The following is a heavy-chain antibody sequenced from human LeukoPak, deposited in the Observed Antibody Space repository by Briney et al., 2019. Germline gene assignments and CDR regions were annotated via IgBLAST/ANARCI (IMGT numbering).Heavy chain of an antibody. CDR1: GYSISSGYY. Sequence: SETLSLTCTVSGYSISSGYYWGWIRQPPGKGLEWIGSIYHSGSTYYNPSLKSRVTISVDKSKNQFSLKLSSVTAADTAVYYCARVTGYMTEDYFDYWGQGTLITVSS. D-gene: IGHD6-13*01. CDR2: IYHSGST. CDR3: ARVTGYMTEDYFDY. V-gene: IGHV4-38-2*02. J-gene: IGHJ4*02.